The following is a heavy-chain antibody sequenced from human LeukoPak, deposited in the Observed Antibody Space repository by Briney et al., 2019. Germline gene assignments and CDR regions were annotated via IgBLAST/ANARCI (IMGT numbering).Heavy chain of an antibody. J-gene: IGHJ4*02. CDR2: IYPGDSET. Sequence: GGSLRLSCAASGYTFTNYWIGWVRQMPGKGLEWMGNIYPGDSETKYSPSFQGQVTISADKSTGTAYLQWSSLKPSDTAMYFCARRAVGGWFYLDFWGQGTLVSVSS. V-gene: IGHV5-51*01. CDR3: ARRAVGGWFYLDF. D-gene: IGHD6-19*01. CDR1: GYTFTNYW.